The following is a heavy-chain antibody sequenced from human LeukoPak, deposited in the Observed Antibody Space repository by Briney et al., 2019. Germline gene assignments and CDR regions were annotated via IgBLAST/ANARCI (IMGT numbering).Heavy chain of an antibody. CDR1: GVSISSTTLY. V-gene: IGHV4-39*01. D-gene: IGHD3-9*01. Sequence: PETLSLTCTVPGVSISSTTLYWGWVRQSPGKGLEWIGTIYYSGSTYYNPSLKSRVTISVDTSKNQFSLRLTSVTAADTAIYYCAGAPAGGSDWLSPFDYWGQGTLVTVSS. CDR2: IYYSGST. CDR3: AGAPAGGSDWLSPFDY. J-gene: IGHJ4*02.